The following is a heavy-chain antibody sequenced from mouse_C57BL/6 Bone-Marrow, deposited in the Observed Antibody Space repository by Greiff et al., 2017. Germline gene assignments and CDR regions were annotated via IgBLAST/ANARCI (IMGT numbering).Heavy chain of an antibody. CDR3: ASNGNWEAMDY. V-gene: IGHV14-2*01. Sequence: VQLQQSGAELVKPGASVKLSCTASGFNIKDYYMHWVKQRTEQGLEWIGRIDPEDGEPKYAPKFQGKATITADTSSHTAYMQHSSLTSEDTAVYYCASNGNWEAMDYWGQGTSVTVSS. D-gene: IGHD2-1*01. CDR2: IDPEDGEP. J-gene: IGHJ4*01. CDR1: GFNIKDYY.